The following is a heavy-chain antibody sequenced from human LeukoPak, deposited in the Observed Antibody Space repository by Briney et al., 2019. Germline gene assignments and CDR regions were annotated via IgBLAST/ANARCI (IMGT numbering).Heavy chain of an antibody. CDR3: ARHSTGLNYFDY. D-gene: IGHD6-19*01. V-gene: IGHV4-59*08. CDR2: IHYSGNT. J-gene: IGHJ4*02. CDR1: VGSISGYY. Sequence: PSETLSLTCTVSVGSISGYYWNWIRQPPGKGLEWIGHIHYSGNTNYNPSLKSRVTISVDTSKNQFSLKLTSVTAADTAIYYCARHSTGLNYFDYWGQGTLVTVSS.